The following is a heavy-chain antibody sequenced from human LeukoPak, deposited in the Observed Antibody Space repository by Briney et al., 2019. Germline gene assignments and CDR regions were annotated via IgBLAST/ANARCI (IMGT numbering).Heavy chain of an antibody. CDR1: GFTFSSYW. Sequence: GGSLRLSCAASGFTFSSYWMSWVRQAPGKGLEWVANIKEDGSEEYYVDSVKGRFTISRDNAKNSLYLQMNSLRAEDTAVYYCAREGGRSYSSSWPTFYYYYYYMDVWGKGTTVTVSS. CDR3: AREGGRSYSSSWPTFYYYYYYMDV. J-gene: IGHJ6*03. CDR2: IKEDGSEE. V-gene: IGHV3-7*01. D-gene: IGHD6-13*01.